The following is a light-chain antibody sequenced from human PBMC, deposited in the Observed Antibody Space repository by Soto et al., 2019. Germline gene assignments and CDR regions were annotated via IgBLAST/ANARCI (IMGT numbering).Light chain of an antibody. CDR3: QQYYSYSWT. Sequence: TPAASTLSVQTACRITSASVSSQSIRSWLAWYQQKPGKAPKLLIYEASSLECGVPSRFSGSGSGTEFTLTISSLQAEDFAAYYCQQYYSYSWTFGQGVKVDIK. CDR2: EAS. CDR1: QSIRSW. J-gene: IGKJ1*01. V-gene: IGKV1-5*01.